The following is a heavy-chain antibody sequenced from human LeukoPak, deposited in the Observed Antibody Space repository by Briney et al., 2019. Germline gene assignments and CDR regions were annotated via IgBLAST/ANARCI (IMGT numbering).Heavy chain of an antibody. V-gene: IGHV3-30-3*01. J-gene: IGHJ3*02. CDR2: ISYDGSNK. CDR3: ARAGEGGVGAFDI. Sequence: GGSLRLSCAASGFTFSNYAIHWVRQAPGKGLEWVAVISYDGSNKYYADSVKGRFTISRDNSKNTLYLQMNSLRAEDTAVYYCARAGEGGVGAFDIWGQGTMVTVSS. D-gene: IGHD3-10*01. CDR1: GFTFSNYA.